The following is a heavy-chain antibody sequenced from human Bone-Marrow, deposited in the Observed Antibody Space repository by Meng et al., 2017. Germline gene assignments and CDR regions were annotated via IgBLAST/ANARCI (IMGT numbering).Heavy chain of an antibody. V-gene: IGHV3-49*04. Sequence: SLKIPCPASGFTFGDYAMSWVRQAPGKGLEWVGFIRSKAYGGTTEYAASVKGGFTISRDDSKSIAYLQMNSLKTEDTAVYYCTSGDSITLFDYWGQGTPVTVSS. CDR3: TSGDSITLFDY. CDR1: GFTFGDYA. J-gene: IGHJ4*02. D-gene: IGHD6-13*01. CDR2: IRSKAYGGTT.